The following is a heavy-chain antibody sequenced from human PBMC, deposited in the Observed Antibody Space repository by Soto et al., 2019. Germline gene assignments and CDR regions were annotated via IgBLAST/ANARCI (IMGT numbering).Heavy chain of an antibody. J-gene: IGHJ6*02. D-gene: IGHD3-10*01. CDR1: GDMFRNSA. CDR3: ARARLSNGDPNIYFFYGLDV. Sequence: ASVKVSCKASGDMFRNSAFTWVRQAPGQGLAWMGVIIPLFRKTDVAQKFQGRVNLTADESTSSLYMEVSSLTSEDTAVYYCARARLSNGDPNIYFFYGLDVWGQGTTVTVYS. CDR2: IIPLFRKT. V-gene: IGHV1-69*13.